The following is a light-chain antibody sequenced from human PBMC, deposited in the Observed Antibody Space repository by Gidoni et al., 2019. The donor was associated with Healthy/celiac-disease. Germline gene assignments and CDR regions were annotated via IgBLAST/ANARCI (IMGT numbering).Light chain of an antibody. V-gene: IGKV3-15*01. J-gene: IGKJ4*01. CDR1: QSVSSN. CDR3: QQYNNWPQLT. Sequence: EIVMSQSPATLSVSPGERATLSSRAIQSVSSNLACYQQKPGQAPRLLIYGASTRATGIPARFSGSGSGTEFTLTISSLQSEDFAVYYCQQYNNWPQLTFXGXTKVEIK. CDR2: GAS.